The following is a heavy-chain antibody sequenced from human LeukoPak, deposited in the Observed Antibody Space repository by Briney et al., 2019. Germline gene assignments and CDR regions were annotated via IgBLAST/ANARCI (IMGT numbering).Heavy chain of an antibody. D-gene: IGHD3-10*02. CDR3: AELGITMIGGV. V-gene: IGHV3-7*01. J-gene: IGHJ6*04. Sequence: GGSLRLSCAASGFTFSSYWMIWVRQAPGKGLEWVGNIKQDGSEKYYVDSVKGRFTISRDNAKNSLYLQMNSLRDEDTAVYYCAELGITMIGGVWGKGTTVTISS. CDR1: GFTFSSYW. CDR2: IKQDGSEK.